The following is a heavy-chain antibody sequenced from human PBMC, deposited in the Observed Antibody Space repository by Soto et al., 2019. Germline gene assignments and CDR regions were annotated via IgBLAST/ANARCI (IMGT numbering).Heavy chain of an antibody. CDR2: ISAYNGNT. D-gene: IGHD4-17*01. V-gene: IGHV1-18*01. CDR3: ARDTYYGDDDYYYGMDV. J-gene: IGHJ6*02. CDR1: GYTFTSYG. Sequence: ASVKVSCKASGYTFTSYGISWVRQAPGQGLEWMGWISAYNGNTNYAQKLQGRVTMTTDTSTSTAYMELRSLRSDDTAVYYCARDTYYGDDDYYYGMDVWGQGTTVTVSS.